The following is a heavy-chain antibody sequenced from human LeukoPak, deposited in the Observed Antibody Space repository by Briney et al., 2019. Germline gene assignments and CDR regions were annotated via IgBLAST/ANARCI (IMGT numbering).Heavy chain of an antibody. CDR1: GYTFTSYY. CDR2: INPSGGST. V-gene: IGHV1-46*01. Sequence: ASVKVSCKASGYTFTSYYMHWVRQAPGQGLEWMGIINPSGGSTSYAQKFQGRVTMTEDTSTDTAYMELSSLRSEDTAVYYCATAVGGWSPVGRGAFDIWGQGTMVTVSS. CDR3: ATAVGGWSPVGRGAFDI. D-gene: IGHD3-10*01. J-gene: IGHJ3*02.